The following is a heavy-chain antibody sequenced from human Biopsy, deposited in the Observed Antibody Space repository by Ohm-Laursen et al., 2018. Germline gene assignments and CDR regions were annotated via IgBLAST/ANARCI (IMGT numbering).Heavy chain of an antibody. CDR2: ISPYNGDT. D-gene: IGHD3-3*01. V-gene: IGHV1-18*01. J-gene: IGHJ4*02. Sequence: GASVKVSCKASGYTFTNYGISWVRQAPGQGLEWMGWISPYNGDTDYAQKLQGRVTMTTDTSTSTAYMDLRSLRSDATAVYYCARDRWPHVTLLGLVVFDFWGQGTLVIVSS. CDR3: ARDRWPHVTLLGLVVFDF. CDR1: GYTFTNYG.